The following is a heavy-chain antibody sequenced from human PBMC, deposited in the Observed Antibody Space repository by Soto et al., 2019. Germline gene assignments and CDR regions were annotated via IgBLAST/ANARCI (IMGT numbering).Heavy chain of an antibody. CDR1: GFSLSTSGVG. V-gene: IGHV2-5*02. D-gene: IGHD7-27*01. CDR2: IYWDDDK. J-gene: IGHJ4*02. CDR3: AHSPIPTWGSSGAFDY. Sequence: QITLKESGPTLVKPTQTLTLTCTFSGFSLSTSGVGVGWIRQPPGKALEWLALIYWDDDKRYSPSLKSRLTITKDTSKHQVVLTMTNMDPVDTATYSCAHSPIPTWGSSGAFDYWGQGTLVTVSS.